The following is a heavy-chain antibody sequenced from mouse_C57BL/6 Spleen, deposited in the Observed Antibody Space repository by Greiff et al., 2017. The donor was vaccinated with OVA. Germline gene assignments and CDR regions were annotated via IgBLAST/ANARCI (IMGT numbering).Heavy chain of an antibody. CDR3: ARGFTTVVSGYAMDY. J-gene: IGHJ4*01. CDR2: INYDGSST. Sequence: EVMLVESEGGLVQPGSSMKLSCTASGFTFSDYYMAWVRQVPEKGLEWVANINYDGSSTYYLDSLKSRFIISRDNAKNILYLQMSSLKSEDTATYYCARGFTTVVSGYAMDYWGQGTSVTVSS. D-gene: IGHD1-1*01. V-gene: IGHV5-16*01. CDR1: GFTFSDYY.